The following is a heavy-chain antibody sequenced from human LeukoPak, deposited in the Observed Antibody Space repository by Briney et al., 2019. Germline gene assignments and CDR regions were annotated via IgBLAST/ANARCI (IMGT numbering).Heavy chain of an antibody. CDR1: GGSINSYY. CDR2: IYYSRST. J-gene: IGHJ4*02. CDR3: ARTYCGGDCYLDH. V-gene: IGHV4-59*01. Sequence: SETLSLTCTVSGGSINSYYWSWIRPSPGKGLEWVGYIYYSRSTNYNSSLQSRVTISVDTSKNQFSLKLRSVTAAHTAVYYCARTYCGGDCYLDHGGQGTLVTVSS. D-gene: IGHD2-21*02.